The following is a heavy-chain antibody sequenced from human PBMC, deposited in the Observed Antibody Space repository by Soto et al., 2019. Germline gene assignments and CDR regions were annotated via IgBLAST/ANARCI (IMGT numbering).Heavy chain of an antibody. D-gene: IGHD3-9*01. V-gene: IGHV1-2*07. J-gene: IGHJ5*02. CDR1: GDTFTDFY. CDR2: INPNSGVI. CDR3: ARRYRWFDP. Sequence: ASVKVSCKASGDTFTDFYFHWVRQAPGQGLEWMGWINPNSGVINYAPKFRGRVTMTRDTSISTAYMELTSLTSDDTAVYYCARRYRWFDPWGLGTLVTVSS.